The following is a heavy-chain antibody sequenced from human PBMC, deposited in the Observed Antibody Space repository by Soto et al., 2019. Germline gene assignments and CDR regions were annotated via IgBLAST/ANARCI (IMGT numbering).Heavy chain of an antibody. CDR1: GFTFSSYA. CDR2: ISGGGGNT. V-gene: IGHV3-23*01. Sequence: GGSLRLSCAASGFTFSSYAMSWVRQAPGEGLEWVSAISGGGGNTYYADSVKGRFTISRDNSKNTLYRQMNSLRAEDTAVYYCAKEGAMEGSSWYSIINWFDPWGQGTLVTVSS. J-gene: IGHJ5*02. CDR3: AKEGAMEGSSWYSIINWFDP. D-gene: IGHD6-13*01.